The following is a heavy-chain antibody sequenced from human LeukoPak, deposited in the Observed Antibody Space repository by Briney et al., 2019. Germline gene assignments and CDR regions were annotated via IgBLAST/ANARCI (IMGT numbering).Heavy chain of an antibody. CDR2: ISWNSGSI. V-gene: IGHV3-9*01. D-gene: IGHD6-19*01. Sequence: GGSLRLSCAASGFTFDDYAMHWVRQAPGKGLEWVSGISWNSGSIGYADSVKGRFTISRDNAKNSLYLQMNSLRAEDTALYYCARSPPSDYSSGWYIGWFDPWGQGTLVTVSS. CDR1: GFTFDDYA. CDR3: ARSPPSDYSSGWYIGWFDP. J-gene: IGHJ5*02.